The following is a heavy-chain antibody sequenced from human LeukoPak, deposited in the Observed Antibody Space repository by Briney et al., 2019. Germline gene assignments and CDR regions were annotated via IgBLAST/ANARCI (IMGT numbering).Heavy chain of an antibody. CDR1: GGSISSYY. CDR2: IYYSGST. D-gene: IGHD3-22*01. J-gene: IGHJ3*02. Sequence: IPSETLCLTCTVSGGSISSYYWSWIRQPPGKGLEWIGYIYYSGSTNYNPSLKSRVTISVDTSKNQSSLKLSSVTAADTAVYFCARGPYSYDSSGAFDIWGQGTMVTVSS. CDR3: ARGPYSYDSSGAFDI. V-gene: IGHV4-59*08.